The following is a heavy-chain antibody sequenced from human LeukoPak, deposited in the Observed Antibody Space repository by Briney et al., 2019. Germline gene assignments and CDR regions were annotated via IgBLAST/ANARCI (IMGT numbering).Heavy chain of an antibody. V-gene: IGHV3-30-3*01. CDR2: ISYDGSNK. CDR1: GFTFSSYA. J-gene: IGHJ6*02. D-gene: IGHD2-2*01. Sequence: GRSLRLSCAASGFTFSSYAMHWVRQAPGKGLEWVAVISYDGSNKYYADSVKGRFTISRDNSKNTLYLQMNSLRAEDTAVYYCARGGHCSSTSCYGFYYYYGMDVWDQGTTVTVSS. CDR3: ARGGHCSSTSCYGFYYYYGMDV.